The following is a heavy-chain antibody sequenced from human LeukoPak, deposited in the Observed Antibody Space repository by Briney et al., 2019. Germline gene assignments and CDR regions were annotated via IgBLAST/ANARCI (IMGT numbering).Heavy chain of an antibody. J-gene: IGHJ4*02. D-gene: IGHD3-3*01. Sequence: SETLSLTCAVSGYSISSGYYWGWIRQPPGKGLEWIGSIYHSGSTYYNPSLKSRVTISVDTSKNQFSLKLSSVTAADTAVYYCARSGSRYDFWSGYYNDYWGQGTLVTVSP. V-gene: IGHV4-38-2*01. CDR3: ARSGSRYDFWSGYYNDY. CDR2: IYHSGST. CDR1: GYSISSGYY.